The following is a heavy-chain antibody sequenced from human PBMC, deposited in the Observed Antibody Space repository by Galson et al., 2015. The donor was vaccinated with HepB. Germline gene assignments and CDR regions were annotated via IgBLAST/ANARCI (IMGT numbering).Heavy chain of an antibody. D-gene: IGHD2-2*01. CDR1: GFTFGSYG. J-gene: IGHJ4*02. CDR3: AKAPVVPAALIGFFDY. Sequence: SCAASGFTFGSYGMSWVRQAPGKGLEWVSGISGSGGSTYYAHSVKGRFTISRDNSKNTLYLQMNSLRAEDTAVYYCAKAPVVPAALIGFFDYWGQGTLVTVSS. V-gene: IGHV3-23*01. CDR2: ISGSGGST.